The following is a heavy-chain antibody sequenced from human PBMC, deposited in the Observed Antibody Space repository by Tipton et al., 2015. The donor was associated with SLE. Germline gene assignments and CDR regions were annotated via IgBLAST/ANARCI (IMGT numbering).Heavy chain of an antibody. CDR1: GYSFTSYW. V-gene: IGHV5-51*01. CDR3: ARQGILYGSYMDV. Sequence: QLVQSGAEVKRPGESLKISCKGSGYSFTSYWIAWVRQMPGKGLEWMGIIYPGDSDARYSPSFQGQVTISADKSISTAYLQWSSLKASDTAVYYCARQGILYGSYMDVWGKGTTVTVSS. CDR2: IYPGDSDA. J-gene: IGHJ6*03. D-gene: IGHD3-10*01.